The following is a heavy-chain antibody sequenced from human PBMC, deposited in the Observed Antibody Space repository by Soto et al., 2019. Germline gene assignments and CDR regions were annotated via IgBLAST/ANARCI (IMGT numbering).Heavy chain of an antibody. D-gene: IGHD3-22*01. Sequence: ASVKVSCKASGGTFSNHAISWVRQAPGQGPEWMGGIIPIPGTINYAQKFQGRVTITADESMTTAYMELTSLRYEDTAVYSCARGPDRSGFYLFDYWGQGTLVTVSS. CDR1: GGTFSNHA. V-gene: IGHV1-69*13. J-gene: IGHJ4*02. CDR2: IIPIPGTI. CDR3: ARGPDRSGFYLFDY.